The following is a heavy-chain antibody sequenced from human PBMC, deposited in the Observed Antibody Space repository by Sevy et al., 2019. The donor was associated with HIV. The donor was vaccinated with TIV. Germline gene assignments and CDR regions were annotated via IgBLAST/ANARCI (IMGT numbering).Heavy chain of an antibody. V-gene: IGHV3-15*01. CDR3: ITYPRITTTGTGGFDP. Sequence: GGSLRLSCAASGFTFSDAWMGWVRQAAGKGLECVGRIKSKSDGGTVEHAAPVKGRFTISRDDSKDTLYLQMNSLKTEDTAVYFCITYPRITTTGTGGFDPWRQGTLVTVSS. D-gene: IGHD6-13*01. J-gene: IGHJ5*02. CDR1: GFTFSDAW. CDR2: IKSKSDGGTV.